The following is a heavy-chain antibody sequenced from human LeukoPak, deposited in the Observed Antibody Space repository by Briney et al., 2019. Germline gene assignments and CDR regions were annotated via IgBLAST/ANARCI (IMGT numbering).Heavy chain of an antibody. D-gene: IGHD2-2*01. Sequence: GGSLRLSCAASGFTFSSYAMHWVRQAPGKGLECVAVISYDGSNKYYADSVKGRFTISRDNSKNTLYLQMNSLRAEDTAVYYCARGPVPAASPYYYYGMDVWGQGTTVTVSS. J-gene: IGHJ6*02. V-gene: IGHV3-30-3*01. CDR1: GFTFSSYA. CDR2: ISYDGSNK. CDR3: ARGPVPAASPYYYYGMDV.